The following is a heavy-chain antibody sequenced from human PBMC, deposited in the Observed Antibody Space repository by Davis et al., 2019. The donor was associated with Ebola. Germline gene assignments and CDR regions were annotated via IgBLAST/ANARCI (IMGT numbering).Heavy chain of an antibody. CDR3: AKEIDFSNGFPGYYGIDV. Sequence: GGSLGLSCVASAFSFSKFAITWVRQAPGKGLEWVSSISAGGDRTFYADSVEGRYTISRDNSKNTLYLQMDSLRAEVTAKYFCAKEIDFSNGFPGYYGIDVWGQGTTVTVSS. CDR1: AFSFSKFA. V-gene: IGHV3-23*01. D-gene: IGHD3-3*01. CDR2: ISAGGDRT. J-gene: IGHJ6*02.